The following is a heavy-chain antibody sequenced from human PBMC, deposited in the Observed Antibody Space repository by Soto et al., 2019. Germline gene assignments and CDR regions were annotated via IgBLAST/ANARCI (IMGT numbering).Heavy chain of an antibody. Sequence: ASVKVSCKASGYTLTGYYLHWVRQAPGQGLEWMGWISPRSGGPNYAQKFHGSVTMTRDTSINTAYMELNSLRSDDTAIYYCAIPSLKDGPFSFHVLGQGPMVNVPS. J-gene: IGHJ3*01. CDR3: AIPSLKDGPFSFHV. CDR1: GYTLTGYY. CDR2: ISPRSGGP. V-gene: IGHV1-2*04. D-gene: IGHD3-3*02.